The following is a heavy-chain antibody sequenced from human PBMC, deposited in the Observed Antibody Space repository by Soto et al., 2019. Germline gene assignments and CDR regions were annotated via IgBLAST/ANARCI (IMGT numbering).Heavy chain of an antibody. CDR2: ISGSGGST. CDR3: AKDQYSSSWYRYYYYGMDV. D-gene: IGHD6-13*01. Sequence: GGSLRLSCAASGFTFSSYATSWVRQAPGKGLEWVSAISGSGGSTYYADSVKGRFTISRDNSKNTLYLQMNSLRAEDTAVYYCAKDQYSSSWYRYYYYGMDVWGQGTTVTVSS. V-gene: IGHV3-23*01. J-gene: IGHJ6*02. CDR1: GFTFSSYA.